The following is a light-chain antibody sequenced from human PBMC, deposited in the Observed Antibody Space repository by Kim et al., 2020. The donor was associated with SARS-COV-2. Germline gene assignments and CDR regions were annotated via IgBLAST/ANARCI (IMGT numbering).Light chain of an antibody. Sequence: PGERATLSCRASQSISSEFLAWYQQISGQPPRLLMFGASNRAAGIPDRFSGGGSGTDFTLTITRLEPADSAVYYCQHYTTSPPAYTFGQGTKLEI. CDR3: QHYTTSPPAYT. J-gene: IGKJ2*01. V-gene: IGKV3-20*01. CDR1: QSISSEF. CDR2: GAS.